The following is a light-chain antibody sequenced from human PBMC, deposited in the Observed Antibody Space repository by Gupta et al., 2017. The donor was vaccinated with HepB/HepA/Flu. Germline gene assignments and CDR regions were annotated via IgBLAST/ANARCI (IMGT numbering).Light chain of an antibody. J-gene: IGKJ1*01. CDR1: QSINLY. CDR2: TAS. CDR3: LQTYDTPRT. Sequence: DIQMTQSPSSLSASVGDRVTITCRASQSINLYLNWYQQKPGKAPKILIYTASNLQSGVPSRFSGSGSETDFTLTISSLQPEDFATYYCLQTYDTPRTFGQGTKVDIK. V-gene: IGKV1-39*01.